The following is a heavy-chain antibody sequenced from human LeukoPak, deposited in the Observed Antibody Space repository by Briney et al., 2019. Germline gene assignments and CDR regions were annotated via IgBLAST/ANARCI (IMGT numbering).Heavy chain of an antibody. V-gene: IGHV3-74*01. Sequence: GGSLRLSCAASGFTFSSYWMHWVRQAPGKGLVWVSRINSDGGSTSYADSVKGRFTISRDNAKNTLYLQMNSLRAEDTAVYYCARDQSVGALFDAFDIWGQGTMVTVSS. CDR1: GFTFSSYW. J-gene: IGHJ3*02. D-gene: IGHD1-26*01. CDR3: ARDQSVGALFDAFDI. CDR2: INSDGGST.